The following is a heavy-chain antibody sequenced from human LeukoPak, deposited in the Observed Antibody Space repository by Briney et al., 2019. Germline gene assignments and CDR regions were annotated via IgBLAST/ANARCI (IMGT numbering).Heavy chain of an antibody. V-gene: IGHV4-38-2*02. D-gene: IGHD3-10*01. CDR2: IYHSGAT. Sequence: KPSETLSLTCTVSVYSASSPFYWGWLRQPPGKGLESIGNIYHSGATSYNSSLQSRVTLSLDTSKNQFSLKLSSVTAADTAVYYCARRMGRTFGERYYYYHSIDDWGQGTLVTISS. CDR1: VYSASSPFY. CDR3: ARRMGRTFGERYYYYHSIDD. J-gene: IGHJ4*01.